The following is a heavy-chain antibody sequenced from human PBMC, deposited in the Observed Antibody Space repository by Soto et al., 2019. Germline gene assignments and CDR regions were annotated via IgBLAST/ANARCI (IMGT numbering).Heavy chain of an antibody. D-gene: IGHD3-22*01. CDR2: IYHSGNT. Sequence: QVQLQESGPGLVKPSGTLSLTCAVSGGSISSSYWWSWVRQPPGKGLEWIGEIYHSGNTNYNPSPKRRVTISVDKSKNQFSLKLSSVTAADTAVYYCARRRITMIVVVFDAFDIWGQGTMVTVSS. CDR3: ARRRITMIVVVFDAFDI. J-gene: IGHJ3*02. V-gene: IGHV4-4*02. CDR1: GGSISSSYW.